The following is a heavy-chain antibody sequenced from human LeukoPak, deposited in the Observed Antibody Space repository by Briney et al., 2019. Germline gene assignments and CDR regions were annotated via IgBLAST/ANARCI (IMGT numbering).Heavy chain of an antibody. D-gene: IGHD4-17*01. J-gene: IGHJ3*02. CDR1: GFTFSSYS. V-gene: IGHV3-48*01. CDR2: ISSSSSTI. CDR3: ARDSPTTVTTTDAFDI. Sequence: GGSPRLSCAASGFTFSSYSMNWVRQAPGKGLEWVSYISSSSSTIYYADSVKGRFTISRDNAKNSLYLQMNSLRAEDTAVYYCARDSPTTVTTTDAFDIWGQGTMVTVSS.